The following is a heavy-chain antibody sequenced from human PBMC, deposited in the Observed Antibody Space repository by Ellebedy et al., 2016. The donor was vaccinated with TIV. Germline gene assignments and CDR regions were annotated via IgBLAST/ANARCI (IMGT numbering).Heavy chain of an antibody. D-gene: IGHD3-22*01. Sequence: ETLSLTCAASGFSFSHYSMNWVRQAPGKGLEWLSYITSISNIIYYADSVKGRFTISRDNARNSLYLQMNSLRDDDAAVYFCARDRNYYESSGTRFDYWGQGTLVTVSS. CDR1: GFSFSHYS. CDR2: ITSISNII. CDR3: ARDRNYYESSGTRFDY. V-gene: IGHV3-48*02. J-gene: IGHJ4*02.